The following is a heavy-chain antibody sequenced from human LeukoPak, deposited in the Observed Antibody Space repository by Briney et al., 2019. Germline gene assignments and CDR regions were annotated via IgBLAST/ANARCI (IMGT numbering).Heavy chain of an antibody. D-gene: IGHD3-16*01. CDR1: GFTFSSYA. V-gene: IGHV3-23*01. CDR2: ISRSGGST. CDR3: ARDSRSFIVMITEPRKNLVDY. Sequence: GGSLRLSCAASGFTFSSYAMSWVRQAPGKGLEWVSGISRSGGSTYYADSVKGRFTISRDDSKNTLYLQMNSLRVEDTAVYYCARDSRSFIVMITEPRKNLVDYWGQGTLVTVSS. J-gene: IGHJ4*02.